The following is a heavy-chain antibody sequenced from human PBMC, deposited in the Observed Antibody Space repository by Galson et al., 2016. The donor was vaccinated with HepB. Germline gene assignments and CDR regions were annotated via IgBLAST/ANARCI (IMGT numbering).Heavy chain of an antibody. CDR1: GFTFDDYG. CDR2: ISWNSGGR. J-gene: IGHJ6*02. D-gene: IGHD3-10*01. CDR3: ARATRGGSGTSPLLGMDV. V-gene: IGHV3-9*01. Sequence: SLRLSCAASGFTFDDYGMHWVRQPPGKGLEWVSGISWNSGGRGYAESVKGRFTISRDNTKNSLYLQMNSLRTEDTALYYCARATRGGSGTSPLLGMDVCGQGTTVTVSS.